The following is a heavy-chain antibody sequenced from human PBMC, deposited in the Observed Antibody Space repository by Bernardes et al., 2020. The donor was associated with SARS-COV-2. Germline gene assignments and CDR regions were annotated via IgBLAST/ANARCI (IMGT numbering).Heavy chain of an antibody. CDR2: ISGDSTYI. V-gene: IGHV3-21*01. J-gene: IGHJ6*02. CDR3: ARFGYCTTNSCPTMAYYYYYYGMDV. D-gene: IGHD2-2*03. Sequence: SLRLSCAASGFTFSNSNMNWVRQAPGKGLEWVSSISGDSTYIYSADSVKGRFTISRDNAKNSLYLQMNSLSAEDTAVYYCARFGYCTTNSCPTMAYYYYYYGMDVWGQGTTVTVSS. CDR1: GFTFSNSN.